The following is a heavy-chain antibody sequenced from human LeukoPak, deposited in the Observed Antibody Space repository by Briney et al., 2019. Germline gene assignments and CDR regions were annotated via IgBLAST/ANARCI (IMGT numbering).Heavy chain of an antibody. Sequence: GGSLRLSCAASGFTFSSYTMSWVRQAPGKGLEWVSSITDSGGITYYADSVKGRFTISRDNSKNTLYFQMNSLRAEDKAVYYCTKGNIGYYFDYWGQGTLVTVSS. J-gene: IGHJ4*02. CDR3: TKGNIGYYFDY. V-gene: IGHV3-23*01. CDR2: ITDSGGIT. CDR1: GFTFSSYT. D-gene: IGHD2/OR15-2a*01.